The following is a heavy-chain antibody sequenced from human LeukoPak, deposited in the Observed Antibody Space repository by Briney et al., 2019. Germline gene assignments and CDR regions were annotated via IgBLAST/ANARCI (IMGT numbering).Heavy chain of an antibody. Sequence: GGSLRLSCAASGFTCSSYWMNWVRQAPGKGLEWVANIKQDGSEKYYVDSVKGRFTMSRDNAKNSLYLRMNSLRVDDTAVYYCARARRDGYNYPDYWGQGTLVTVSS. CDR3: ARARRDGYNYPDY. J-gene: IGHJ4*02. CDR1: GFTCSSYW. CDR2: IKQDGSEK. V-gene: IGHV3-7*01. D-gene: IGHD5-24*01.